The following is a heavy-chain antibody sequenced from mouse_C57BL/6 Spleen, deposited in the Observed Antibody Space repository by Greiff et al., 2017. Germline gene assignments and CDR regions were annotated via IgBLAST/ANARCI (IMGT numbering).Heavy chain of an antibody. CDR1: GFTFSSYT. CDR3: ARQKSTYYGNWYFDV. V-gene: IGHV5-9*01. CDR2: ISGGGGNT. J-gene: IGHJ1*03. Sequence: EVNVVESGGGLVKPGGSLKLSCAASGFTFSSYTMSWVRQTPEKRLEWVATISGGGGNTYYPDSVKGRFTISRDNAKNTLYLQMSSLRSEDTALYYCARQKSTYYGNWYFDVWGTGTTVTVSS. D-gene: IGHD2-10*01.